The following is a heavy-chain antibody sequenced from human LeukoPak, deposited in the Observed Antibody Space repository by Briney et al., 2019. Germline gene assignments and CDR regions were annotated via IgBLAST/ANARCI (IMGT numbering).Heavy chain of an antibody. Sequence: ASVKVSCKASGYTFTNYAISWVRQAPGQGLEWMGWINPNSGGTNYAQKFQGWVTMTRDTSISTAYMELSRLRSDDTAVYYCARGVGSSWYFDYWGQGTLVTVSS. J-gene: IGHJ4*02. D-gene: IGHD6-13*01. CDR1: GYTFTNYA. CDR3: ARGVGSSWYFDY. CDR2: INPNSGGT. V-gene: IGHV1-2*04.